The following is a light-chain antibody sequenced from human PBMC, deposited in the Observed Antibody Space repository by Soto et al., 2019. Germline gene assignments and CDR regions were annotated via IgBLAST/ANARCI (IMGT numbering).Light chain of an antibody. V-gene: IGKV3-20*01. Sequence: EVVMTQSPATLSVSPGEGVTLSCRASQGIGDTLAWYQHKPGQTPRLLIYGASSRPTGIPDRFSGSGSGTDFTLAISRLEPEDFALYYCQQYGSSPFTFGGGTKVDIK. J-gene: IGKJ4*01. CDR1: QGIGDT. CDR2: GAS. CDR3: QQYGSSPFT.